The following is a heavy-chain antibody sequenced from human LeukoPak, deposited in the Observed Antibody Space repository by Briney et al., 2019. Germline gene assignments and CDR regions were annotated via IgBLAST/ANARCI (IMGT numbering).Heavy chain of an antibody. CDR1: GFTFGDYA. CDR2: IRRKAYGGTT. Sequence: PGGSLRLSCTASGFTFGDYAMSWVRQAPGKGLEWVGFIRRKAYGGTTEYAATVRCRFTISRADYTSIAYLQMNSLKSEDTAVYYCTTYCWCGSCYEWFDPWGEGTLVTVSS. J-gene: IGHJ5*02. CDR3: TTYCWCGSCYEWFDP. V-gene: IGHV3-49*04. D-gene: IGHD2-15*01.